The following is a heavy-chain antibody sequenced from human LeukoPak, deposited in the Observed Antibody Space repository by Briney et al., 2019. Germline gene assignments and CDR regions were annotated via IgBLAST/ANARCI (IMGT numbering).Heavy chain of an antibody. V-gene: IGHV4-38-2*01. J-gene: IGHJ5*02. CDR2: IYHSGST. CDR3: ATEVGQWLVRT. D-gene: IGHD6-19*01. CDR1: GYSISSGYY. Sequence: PSETLSLTCAVSGYSISSGYYWGWIRQPPGKGLEWSGSIYHSGSTYYNPSLKSRVTISVDTSKYQFSLKLRSVTAADTAVYYCATEVGQWLVRTWGQGTLVTVSS.